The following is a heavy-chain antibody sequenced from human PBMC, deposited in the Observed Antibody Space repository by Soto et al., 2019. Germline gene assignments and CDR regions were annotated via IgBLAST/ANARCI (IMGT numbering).Heavy chain of an antibody. CDR1: GGSISISSYY. Sequence: PSETLSLTCTVSGGSISISSYYWGWIRHPPGQGLEWLGTIYSLGNTYYNPSLKSRVTISVDKSKSQLFLKLSSVTAPDTAVYYCARQIDDSSGYYYAYWGQGTLVTVSS. D-gene: IGHD3-22*01. V-gene: IGHV4-39*01. J-gene: IGHJ4*02. CDR2: IYSLGNT. CDR3: ARQIDDSSGYYYAY.